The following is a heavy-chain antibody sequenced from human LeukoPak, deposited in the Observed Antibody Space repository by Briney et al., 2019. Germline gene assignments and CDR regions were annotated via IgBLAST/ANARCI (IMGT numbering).Heavy chain of an antibody. CDR1: GYTFTGHN. CDR3: ARVGDYEYEGGGYRVSAFLEY. CDR2: INPKSGVT. V-gene: IGHV1-2*02. J-gene: IGHJ4*02. D-gene: IGHD3-16*02. Sequence: GASVKVSCKASGYTFTGHNIHWVRQAPGQGLGWMGWINPKSGVTHYARKVQGRVTMTSDTSISTAYMELSSLRSDDTAVYFCARVGDYEYEGGGYRVSAFLEYWGQGTLVIVSS.